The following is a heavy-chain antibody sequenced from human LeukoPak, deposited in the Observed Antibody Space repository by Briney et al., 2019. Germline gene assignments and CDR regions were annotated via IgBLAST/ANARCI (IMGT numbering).Heavy chain of an antibody. V-gene: IGHV3-20*04. Sequence: PGGSLRLSCAASGFTFDDYGMSWVRQAPGKGLEWVSGINWNGGSTGYADSVKGRFTISRDNAKNSLYLQMNSLRAEDTALYYCARDRVAATLLYYYYYMDVWGKGTTVTVSS. J-gene: IGHJ6*03. CDR1: GFTFDDYG. CDR2: INWNGGST. D-gene: IGHD2-15*01. CDR3: ARDRVAATLLYYYYYMDV.